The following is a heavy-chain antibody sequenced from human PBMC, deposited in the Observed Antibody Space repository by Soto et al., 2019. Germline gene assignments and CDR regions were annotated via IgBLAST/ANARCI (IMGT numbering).Heavy chain of an antibody. V-gene: IGHV3-74*01. Sequence: EVQLVESEGGLVQPGGSLRLSCAASGFPFSSYWMHWVRQAPGKGLVWVSSISTDASSTSYADPVKGRFTISRDNAKNTLYLQMNSVRAEDTAVYYCARLPNKSPQNWGQGTLVIVSP. J-gene: IGHJ1*01. CDR2: ISTDASST. CDR3: ARLPNKSPQN. CDR1: GFPFSSYW.